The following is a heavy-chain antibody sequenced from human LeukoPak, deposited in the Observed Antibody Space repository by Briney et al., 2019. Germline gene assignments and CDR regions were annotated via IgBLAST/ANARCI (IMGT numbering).Heavy chain of an antibody. CDR3: ASAQGYCSSTSCYDPYYYGMDV. CDR1: GYTFTGYY. D-gene: IGHD2-2*01. Sequence: ASVKVSCKASGYTFTGYYMHWVRQAPGQGLEWMGWINPNSGGTNYAQKFQGRVTMTRDTSISTAYTELSRLRSDDTAVYYCASAQGYCSSTSCYDPYYYGMDVWGQGTTVTVSS. CDR2: INPNSGGT. V-gene: IGHV1-2*02. J-gene: IGHJ6*02.